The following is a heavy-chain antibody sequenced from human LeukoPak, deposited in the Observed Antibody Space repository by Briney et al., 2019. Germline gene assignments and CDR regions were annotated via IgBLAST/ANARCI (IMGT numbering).Heavy chain of an antibody. J-gene: IGHJ5*02. Sequence: SETLSLTRAVYGGSFSGYYWSWIRQPPGKGLEWIGEINHSGSTSSSPSLKSRVTISVDTSKNQFSLKLSSVTAADTAVYYCARLQYSSSSWFDPWGQGTLVTVSS. CDR3: ARLQYSSSSWFDP. V-gene: IGHV4-34*01. CDR2: INHSGST. CDR1: GGSFSGYY. D-gene: IGHD6-6*01.